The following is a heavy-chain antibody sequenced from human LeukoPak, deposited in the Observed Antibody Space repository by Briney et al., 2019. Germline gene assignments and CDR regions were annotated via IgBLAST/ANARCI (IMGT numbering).Heavy chain of an antibody. J-gene: IGHJ3*02. CDR1: GGSFGGYY. D-gene: IGHD3-3*01. CDR3: ARGCHYDFWSGYYGNDAFDI. CDR2: INHSGST. V-gene: IGHV4-34*01. Sequence: SETLSLTCAVYGGSFGGYYWSWIRQPPGKGLEWIEEINHSGSTNYNPSLKSRVTISVDTSKNQFSLKLSSVTAADTAVYYCARGCHYDFWSGYYGNDAFDIWGQGTMVTVSS.